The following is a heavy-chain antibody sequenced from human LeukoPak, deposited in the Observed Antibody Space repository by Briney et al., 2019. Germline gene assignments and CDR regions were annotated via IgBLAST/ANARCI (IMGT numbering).Heavy chain of an antibody. V-gene: IGHV4-39*01. CDR1: GDSISSSGYC. D-gene: IGHD1-14*01. CDR3: ARHKSGIDWFDP. Sequence: SETLSLTYTLSGDSISSSGYCWGWIRQPPGKGLECVGVICYTGNTYYNPSLKSRVTISVDTSKNQFSLRLSSVTAADTAVYYCARHKSGIDWFDPWGQGTLVTVSS. J-gene: IGHJ5*02. CDR2: ICYTGNT.